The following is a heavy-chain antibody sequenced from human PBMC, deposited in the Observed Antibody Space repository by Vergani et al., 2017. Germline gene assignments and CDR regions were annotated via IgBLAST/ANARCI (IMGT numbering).Heavy chain of an antibody. J-gene: IGHJ6*02. V-gene: IGHV4-31*03. CDR3: ARDTGRMATTPPYYYYDGMDV. Sequence: QVQLQESGPGLVKPSQTLSLTCTVSGGSISSGGYYWSWIRQHPGKGLEWIGYIYYSGSTYYNPSLKSRLTISVDTSKKQFSLKLISVTAADTAVYYCARDTGRMATTPPYYYYDGMDVGGQGTTVTVSS. CDR1: GGSISSGGYY. D-gene: IGHD5-24*01. CDR2: IYYSGST.